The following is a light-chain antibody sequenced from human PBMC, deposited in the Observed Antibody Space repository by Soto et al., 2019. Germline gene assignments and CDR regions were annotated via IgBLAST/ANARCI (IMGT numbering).Light chain of an antibody. CDR2: AAS. J-gene: IGKJ4*01. Sequence: AIQMTQSPSSLSASVGDRVTITFRASQGIRNDLGWYQQKPGKAPKLLIYAASSLQSGVPSRFSGSGYGTDFTLTISSLQPEDFATYYCLQDYNYPLTFGGGNKVEIK. CDR1: QGIRND. V-gene: IGKV1-6*01. CDR3: LQDYNYPLT.